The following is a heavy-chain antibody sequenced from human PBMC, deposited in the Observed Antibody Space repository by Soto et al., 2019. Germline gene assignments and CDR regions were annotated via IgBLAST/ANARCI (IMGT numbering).Heavy chain of an antibody. CDR2: ISDYNGNT. CDR1: GNSFATSG. D-gene: IGHD3-22*01. Sequence: QVKLVQSGTELKKPGASIKVSCKASGNSFATSGMTWVRQAPGQGLECMGWISDYNGNTNYDQNLQYRVTMTTETSTNTAYLEVRNLRSDNTAVYYCARAGQYYDASGYADWGQGTLVTVSS. V-gene: IGHV1-18*01. CDR3: ARAGQYYDASGYAD. J-gene: IGHJ4*02.